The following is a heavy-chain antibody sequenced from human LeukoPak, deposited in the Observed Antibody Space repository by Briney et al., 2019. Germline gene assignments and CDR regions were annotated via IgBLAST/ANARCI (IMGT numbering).Heavy chain of an antibody. V-gene: IGHV1-2*02. CDR3: ARSSGRSPNRDYMDV. J-gene: IGHJ6*03. CDR2: INPNSGGT. CDR1: GYTFTGYY. Sequence: ASVKVSCKASGYTFTGYYMHWVRQAPGQGLEWMGWINPNSGGTNYAQKFQGRVTMTRDTSISTAYMELSRLRSDDTAVYYCARSSGRSPNRDYMDVWGKGTTVTISS. D-gene: IGHD1-14*01.